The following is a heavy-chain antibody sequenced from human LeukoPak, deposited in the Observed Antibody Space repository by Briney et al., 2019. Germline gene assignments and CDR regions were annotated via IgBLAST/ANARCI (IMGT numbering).Heavy chain of an antibody. CDR1: GGSISSYY. J-gene: IGHJ5*02. CDR2: IYYSGST. Sequence: SETLSLTCTVSGGSISSYYWSWIRQPPGKGLEWIGYIYYSGSTNYNPSLKSRVTISVDTSKNQFSLKLSSVTAADTAVYYCARARLPPGLFDPWGQGTLVTVSS. CDR3: ARARLPPGLFDP. D-gene: IGHD5-18*01. V-gene: IGHV4-59*01.